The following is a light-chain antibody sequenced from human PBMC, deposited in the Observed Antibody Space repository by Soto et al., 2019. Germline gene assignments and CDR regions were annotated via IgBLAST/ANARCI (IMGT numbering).Light chain of an antibody. CDR2: KAS. CDR1: QTISSW. CDR3: QHYNSYSEA. J-gene: IGKJ1*01. Sequence: DIKMTQSPSTLSGSVGDRVTITCRASQTISSWLAWYQQKPGKAPKLLIYKASTLTSGVPSRFSGSGSGTEFTLTISSLQHDDFATYYCQHYNSYSEAFGQGTKVELK. V-gene: IGKV1-5*03.